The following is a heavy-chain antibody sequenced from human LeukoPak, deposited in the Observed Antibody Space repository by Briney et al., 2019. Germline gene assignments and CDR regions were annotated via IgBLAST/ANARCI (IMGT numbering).Heavy chain of an antibody. CDR1: GFTFSSYA. CDR2: ISGSGGST. V-gene: IGHV3-23*01. D-gene: IGHD5-18*01. J-gene: IGHJ4*02. CDR3: ARDFRRYSYGPIDY. Sequence: GSLRLSCAASGFTFSSYAMSWVRQAPGKGLEWVSAISGSGGSTYYADSVKGRFTISRDNSKNTLHLQMDSLRVEDTAVYFCARDFRRYSYGPIDYWGQGTLVTVSS.